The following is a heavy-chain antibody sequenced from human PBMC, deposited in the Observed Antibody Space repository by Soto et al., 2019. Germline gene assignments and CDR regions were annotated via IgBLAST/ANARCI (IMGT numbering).Heavy chain of an antibody. Sequence: EVQLLESGGDLVQPGGSLRLSCAASGFTFNDYALTWVRQVPGKGLEWVSSLSSRGFSTHYAESVKGRFTISRDNIKNRGYRQRNSLRAEDTAVYYGARDRRVYGSNGICLDPFDIWGQGTLVPASS. CDR3: ARDRRVYGSNGICLDPFDI. V-gene: IGHV3-23*01. J-gene: IGHJ3*02. D-gene: IGHD2-2*01. CDR2: LSSRGFST. CDR1: GFTFNDYA.